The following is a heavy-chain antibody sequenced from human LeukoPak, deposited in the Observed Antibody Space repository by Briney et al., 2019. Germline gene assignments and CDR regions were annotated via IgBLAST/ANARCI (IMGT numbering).Heavy chain of an antibody. CDR1: GYTFTGYY. CDR3: ARVGEYSSSSGRFDY. D-gene: IGHD6-6*01. J-gene: IGHJ4*02. Sequence: ASVKVSCKASGYTFTGYYMHWVRQAPGQGLEWMGWINPNSGGTNYAQKFQGRVTMTRDTSISTAYMELSRLRSDVTAVYYCARVGEYSSSSGRFDYWGRGTLVTVSS. CDR2: INPNSGGT. V-gene: IGHV1-2*02.